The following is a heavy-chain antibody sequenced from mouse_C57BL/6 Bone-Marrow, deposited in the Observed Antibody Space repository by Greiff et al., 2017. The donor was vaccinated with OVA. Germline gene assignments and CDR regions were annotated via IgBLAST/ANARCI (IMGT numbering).Heavy chain of an antibody. J-gene: IGHJ3*01. Sequence: VKLQESGAELARPGASVKLSCKASGYTFTSYGISWVKQRTGQGLEWIGEIYPRSGNTYYNEKFKGKATLTADKSSSTAYMELRSLTSEDSAVYFCARERITTVEAWFAYWGQGTLVTVSA. CDR2: IYPRSGNT. V-gene: IGHV1-81*01. D-gene: IGHD1-1*01. CDR3: ARERITTVEAWFAY. CDR1: GYTFTSYG.